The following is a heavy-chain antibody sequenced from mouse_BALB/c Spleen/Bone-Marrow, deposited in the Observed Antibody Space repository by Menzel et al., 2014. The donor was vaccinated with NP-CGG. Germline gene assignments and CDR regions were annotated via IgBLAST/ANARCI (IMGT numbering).Heavy chain of an antibody. Sequence: VQLKESGGGLVQPGGSLILSCAPSGFTFTNYYMNWVRQPPGKALEWLGFIRNKANGYTTEYSASVKGRFTISRDNSQSILYLQMNILRAEDSATYYCARLGRGYFDYWGQGTTLTVSS. CDR3: ARLGRGYFDY. D-gene: IGHD4-1*01. CDR1: GFTFTNYY. J-gene: IGHJ2*01. CDR2: IRNKANGYTT. V-gene: IGHV7-3*02.